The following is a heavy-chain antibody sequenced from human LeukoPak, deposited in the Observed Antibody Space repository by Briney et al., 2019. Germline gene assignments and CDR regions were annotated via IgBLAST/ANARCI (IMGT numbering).Heavy chain of an antibody. V-gene: IGHV3-30-3*01. CDR1: GFTFSSYA. CDR3: ACEYSSSWFDY. D-gene: IGHD6-13*01. CDR2: ISYDGSNR. Sequence: GGSLRLSCAASGFTFSSYAMHWVRQAPGKGLEWVAVISYDGSNRYYADSVKGRFTISRDNSKNTLYLQMNSLRAEDTAVYYCACEYSSSWFDYWGQGTLVTVSS. J-gene: IGHJ4*02.